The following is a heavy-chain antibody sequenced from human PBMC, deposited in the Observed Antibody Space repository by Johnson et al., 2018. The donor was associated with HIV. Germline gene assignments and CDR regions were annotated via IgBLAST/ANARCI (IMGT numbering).Heavy chain of an antibody. CDR3: AKDRGNWGYRNDEGAFDI. J-gene: IGHJ3*02. V-gene: IGHV3-33*06. CDR2: IWYDGSNK. D-gene: IGHD1-1*01. CDR1: GFTFSSYG. Sequence: QEKLVESGGGVVQTGRSLRLSCAASGFTFSSYGMHWVRQAPGKGLAWVAVIWYDGSNKYYADSVKGRFTISRDNSKNTLYLQKNSLRAEDTGVYYGAKDRGNWGYRNDEGAFDIWGQGTMVTVSS.